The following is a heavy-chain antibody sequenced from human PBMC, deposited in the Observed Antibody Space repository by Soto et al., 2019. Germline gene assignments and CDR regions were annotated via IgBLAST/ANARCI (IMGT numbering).Heavy chain of an antibody. D-gene: IGHD3-10*01. J-gene: IGHJ6*03. CDR1: GGSISSYY. CDR3: ARTSNGEVDYYYYYMDV. V-gene: IGHV4-59*08. CDR2: IYYSGST. Sequence: SETLSLTCTVSGGSISSYYWTWIRQPPGKGLEWIGYIYYSGSTDYNPSLKSRLTISVDTSKNQFSLKLSSVTAADTAVYYCARTSNGEVDYYYYYMDVWGKGTTVTVSS.